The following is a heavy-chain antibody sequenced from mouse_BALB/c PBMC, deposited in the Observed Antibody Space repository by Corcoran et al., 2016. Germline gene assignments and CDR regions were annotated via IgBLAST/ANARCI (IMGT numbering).Heavy chain of an antibody. J-gene: IGHJ2*01. CDR2: ISYDGSN. D-gene: IGHD2-3*01. V-gene: IGHV3-6*02. CDR1: GYSITSGYY. CDR3: ARRKGYYYYFDY. Sequence: DVQLQGSGPGLVKPSQSLSLTFSVTGYSITSGYYWNWIRQFPGNKLEWMGYISYDGSNNYNPSLKNRISITRDTSKNQFFLKLNSVTTEDTATYYCARRKGYYYYFDYWGQGTTLTVSS.